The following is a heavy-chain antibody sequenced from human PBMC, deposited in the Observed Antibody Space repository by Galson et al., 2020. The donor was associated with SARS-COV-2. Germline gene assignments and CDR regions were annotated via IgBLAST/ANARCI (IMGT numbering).Heavy chain of an antibody. CDR3: ARSRAGLIAVVPTALRPLYYYAMDV. CDR1: GYSLSAGYY. Sequence: SQTLSLTCTVSGYSLSAGYYWGWIRQSPGKGLEWLGNTYFSGSTYYNPSLKGRVTISVDLSKNLVSLRLRSVTAADTAVYYCARSRAGLIAVVPTALRPLYYYAMDVWGQGTSVTISS. V-gene: IGHV4-38-2*02. CDR2: TYFSGST. J-gene: IGHJ6*02. D-gene: IGHD2-2*01.